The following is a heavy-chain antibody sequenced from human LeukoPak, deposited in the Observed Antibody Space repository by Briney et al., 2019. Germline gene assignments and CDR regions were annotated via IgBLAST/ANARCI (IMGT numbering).Heavy chain of an antibody. Sequence: SDPLTPICTVSGRFISSYYWRWLREPTGKGVEWIGYIYYSGSTNYNPSLKSRVTISVDTSKNQFSLKLSSVTAGDTAVYYCARSSYSSSPFVFDYWGQGTLVTVSS. V-gene: IGHV4-59*07. D-gene: IGHD6-6*01. CDR1: GRFISSYY. CDR2: IYYSGST. CDR3: ARSSYSSSPFVFDY. J-gene: IGHJ4*02.